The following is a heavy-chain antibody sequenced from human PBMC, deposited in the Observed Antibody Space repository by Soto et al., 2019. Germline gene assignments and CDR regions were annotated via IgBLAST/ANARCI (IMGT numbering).Heavy chain of an antibody. CDR3: ARGLSPEHAWSGYFQGHYFDN. V-gene: IGHV4-30-4*01. Sequence: QVQLQESGPGLVQPSQTLSVTCTVSGGSISGVDYSWTWLRQPPGKGLEWVADIYSNGHTYPASSLKSRLAVSVDTSKSQASLRLSSVTAADTAVYYCARGLSPEHAWSGYFQGHYFDNWGRGTLVTVSS. CDR2: IYSNGHT. D-gene: IGHD3-3*01. CDR1: GGSISGVDYS. J-gene: IGHJ4*02.